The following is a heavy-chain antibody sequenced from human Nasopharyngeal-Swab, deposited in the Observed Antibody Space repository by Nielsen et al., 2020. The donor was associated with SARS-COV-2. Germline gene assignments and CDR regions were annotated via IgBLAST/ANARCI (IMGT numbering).Heavy chain of an antibody. CDR3: ATTPPSPIQGGPHTYFDY. CDR2: IYHSGST. J-gene: IGHJ4*02. D-gene: IGHD5-18*01. V-gene: IGHV4-4*02. Sequence: GRQMPGKGLEWIGEIYHSGSTNYNPSLKSRVTISVDKSKNQFSLKLSSVTAADTAVYYCATTPPSPIQGGPHTYFDYWGQGTLVTVSS.